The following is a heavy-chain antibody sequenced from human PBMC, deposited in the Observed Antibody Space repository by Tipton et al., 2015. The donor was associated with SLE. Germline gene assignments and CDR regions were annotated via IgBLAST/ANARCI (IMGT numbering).Heavy chain of an antibody. J-gene: IGHJ4*02. Sequence: SLRLSCAASGFSFSTYAMHWVRQAPGKGLEFVSAIGSNGGSTYYANSVKDRFTISRDNSKNTLYLQMGSLRPEDMAVYYCARDRDSGYDVGGDFDYWGQGTLVTVSS. V-gene: IGHV3-64*01. CDR1: GFSFSTYA. CDR2: IGSNGGST. CDR3: ARDRDSGYDVGGDFDY. D-gene: IGHD5-12*01.